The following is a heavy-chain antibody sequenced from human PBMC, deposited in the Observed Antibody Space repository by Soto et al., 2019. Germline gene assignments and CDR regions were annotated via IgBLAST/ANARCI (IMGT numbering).Heavy chain of an antibody. CDR2: IIPVFGTP. CDR3: ASRSITGTTTFYYYGMDV. Sequence: SVKVSCKASGGTFSNYAFIWVRQAPGQGLEWMGGIIPVFGTPTYAQNFQGRVTISADESTSTAYMELSSLRSEDTAVYYCASRSITGTTTFYYYGMDVWGQGTTVTVSS. V-gene: IGHV1-69*13. D-gene: IGHD1-7*01. CDR1: GGTFSNYA. J-gene: IGHJ6*02.